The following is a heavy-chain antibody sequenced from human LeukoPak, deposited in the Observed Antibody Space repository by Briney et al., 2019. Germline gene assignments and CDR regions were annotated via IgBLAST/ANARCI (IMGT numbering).Heavy chain of an antibody. J-gene: IGHJ4*02. CDR3: AKGSTYNILTDNLDY. D-gene: IGHD3-9*01. V-gene: IGHV3-43*01. CDR2: SGWDGVTT. Sequence: RGGSLRRSCAGSGFILDEYVVRCVRQGAGEGLGFGSLSGWDGVTTHYPDSVQGRFTISRDNTKNSLYLQMNSLRNEDTAVYYCAKGSTYNILTDNLDYWGQGTLVTVSS. CDR1: GFILDEYV.